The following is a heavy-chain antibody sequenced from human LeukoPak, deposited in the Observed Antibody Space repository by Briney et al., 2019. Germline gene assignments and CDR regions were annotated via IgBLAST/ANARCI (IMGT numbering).Heavy chain of an antibody. Sequence: GGSLRLSCLASEFIFSSYGMHWVRQAPGKGLEWVAVIWHDGSNKYYADSVKGRFTISRDNSKNTLYLQMNSLRAEDTAVYYCARGAYDSSGYPGGNWGQGTLVTVSS. V-gene: IGHV3-33*01. D-gene: IGHD3-22*01. CDR1: EFIFSSYG. CDR2: IWHDGSNK. J-gene: IGHJ4*02. CDR3: ARGAYDSSGYPGGN.